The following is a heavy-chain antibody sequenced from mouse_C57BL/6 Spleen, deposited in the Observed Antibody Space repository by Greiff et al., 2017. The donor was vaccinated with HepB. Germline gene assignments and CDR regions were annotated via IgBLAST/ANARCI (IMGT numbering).Heavy chain of an antibody. CDR2: IDPENGDT. Sequence: EVQLQQSGAELVRPGASVKLSCTASGFNIKDDYMHWVKQRPEQGLEWIGWIDPENGDTEYASKFQGKATITADTSSNTAYLQLSSLTSEDTAVYYCTRMDDYDSYYAMDYWGQGTSVTVSS. CDR1: GFNIKDDY. J-gene: IGHJ4*01. V-gene: IGHV14-4*01. D-gene: IGHD2-4*01. CDR3: TRMDDYDSYYAMDY.